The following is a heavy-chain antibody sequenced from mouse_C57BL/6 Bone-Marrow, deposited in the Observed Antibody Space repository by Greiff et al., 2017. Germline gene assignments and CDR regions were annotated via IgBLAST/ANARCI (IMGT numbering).Heavy chain of an antibody. D-gene: IGHD1-1*01. CDR2: IYPRSGNT. Sequence: VQLQQSGAELARPGASVKLSCKASGYTFTSYGISWVKQRTGQGLEWIGEIYPRSGNTYYNEKFKGKATLTADKSYSTAYMELRSLTSEDSAFYFCARDYYGSSYGDYYAMDYWGQGTSVTVSS. J-gene: IGHJ4*01. CDR3: ARDYYGSSYGDYYAMDY. V-gene: IGHV1-81*01. CDR1: GYTFTSYG.